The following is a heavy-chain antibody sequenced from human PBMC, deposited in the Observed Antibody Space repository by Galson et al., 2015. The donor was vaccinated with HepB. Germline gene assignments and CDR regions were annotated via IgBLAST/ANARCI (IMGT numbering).Heavy chain of an antibody. D-gene: IGHD6-19*01. CDR3: ARDLGGYSSGWYHPLLWYGMGV. Sequence: CAISGDSVSSNSAAWNWIRQSPSRGLEWLGRTYYRSKWYNDYAVSVKSRITINPDTSKNQFSLQLNSVTPEDTAVYYCARDLGGYSSGWYHPLLWYGMGVWGQGTTVTVSS. J-gene: IGHJ6*02. CDR2: TYYRSKWYN. CDR1: GDSVSSNSAA. V-gene: IGHV6-1*01.